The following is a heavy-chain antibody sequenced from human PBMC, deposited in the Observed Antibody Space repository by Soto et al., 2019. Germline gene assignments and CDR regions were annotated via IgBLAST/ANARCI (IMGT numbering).Heavy chain of an antibody. CDR1: GYSFTSYW. J-gene: IGHJ3*02. CDR3: ARQSRAYCSGGSCYAFDI. CDR2: IDPSDSYT. Sequence: GESLKISCKGSGYSFTSYWISWVRQMPGKGLEWMGRIDPSDSYTNYSPSFQGHVTISADKSISTAYLQWSSLKASDTAMYYCARQSRAYCSGGSCYAFDIWGQGTMGTVSS. D-gene: IGHD2-15*01. V-gene: IGHV5-10-1*01.